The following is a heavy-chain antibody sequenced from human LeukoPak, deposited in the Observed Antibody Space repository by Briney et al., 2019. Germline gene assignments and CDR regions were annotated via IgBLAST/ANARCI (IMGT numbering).Heavy chain of an antibody. J-gene: IGHJ5*02. CDR2: ISAYNGNT. CDR1: GYTFTSYG. D-gene: IGHD3-22*01. V-gene: IGHV1-18*01. CDR3: ARVRYSSGYPNWFDP. Sequence: ASVKVSCKASGYTFTSYGISWVRQAPGQGLEWMGWISAYNGNTNYAQKLQGRVTMTTDPSTSTAYMELRSLRSDDTAVYYCARVRYSSGYPNWFDPWGQGTLVTVSS.